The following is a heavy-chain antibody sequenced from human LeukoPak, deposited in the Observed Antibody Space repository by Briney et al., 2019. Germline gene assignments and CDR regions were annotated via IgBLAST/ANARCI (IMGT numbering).Heavy chain of an antibody. CDR3: ASPKGITMVRGVITKAPFDY. V-gene: IGHV3-30*04. D-gene: IGHD3-10*01. CDR1: GFTFSSYA. CDR2: ISYDGSNK. J-gene: IGHJ4*02. Sequence: GGSLRLSCAASGFTFSSYAMHWVRQAPGKGLEWVAVISYDGSNKYYADPVKGRFTISRDNSKNTLYLQMNSLRAEDTAVYYCASPKGITMVRGVITKAPFDYWGQGTLVTVSS.